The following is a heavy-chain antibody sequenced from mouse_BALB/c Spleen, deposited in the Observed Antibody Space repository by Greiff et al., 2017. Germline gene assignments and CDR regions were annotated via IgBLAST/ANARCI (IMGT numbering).Heavy chain of an antibody. CDR2: ISNLAYSI. Sequence: EVKLEESGGGLVQPGGSRKLSCAASGFTFSDYGMAWVRQAPGKGPEWVAFISNLAYSIYYADTVTGRFTISRENAKNTLYLEMSSLRSEDTAMYYCARAYGNGYFDYWGQGTTLTVSS. CDR1: GFTFSDYG. V-gene: IGHV5-15*02. D-gene: IGHD2-1*01. J-gene: IGHJ2*01. CDR3: ARAYGNGYFDY.